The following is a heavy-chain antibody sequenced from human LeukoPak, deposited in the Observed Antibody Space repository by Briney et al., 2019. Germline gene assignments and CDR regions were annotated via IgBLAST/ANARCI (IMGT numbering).Heavy chain of an antibody. CDR2: IYPGDSET. CDR1: GYSFTTYW. Sequence: GESLKISCKGSGYSFTTYWIGWVRQMPGKGLEWMGVIYPGDSETIYSPSFQGQVTISADKSISTAYLQWSSLKASDTAMYYCARRGYCSGANCHSNAFDIWGQGTMVTVSS. V-gene: IGHV5-51*01. CDR3: ARRGYCSGANCHSNAFDI. J-gene: IGHJ3*02. D-gene: IGHD2-15*01.